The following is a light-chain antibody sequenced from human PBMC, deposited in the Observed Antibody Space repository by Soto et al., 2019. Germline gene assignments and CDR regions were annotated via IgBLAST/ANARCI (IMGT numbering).Light chain of an antibody. J-gene: IGLJ2*01. CDR2: EVS. V-gene: IGLV2-18*02. CDR3: RSYTSMSTLVL. Sequence: QSVLPQPPSVSGSPGQSVTISCTGTSSDVGSYNRVSWYQQPPGTAPKLMIYEVSNRPSGVPDRFSGSKSGNTASLTISGLQAEGEADYYCRSYTSMSTLVLFGGGTKLTVL. CDR1: SSDVGSYNR.